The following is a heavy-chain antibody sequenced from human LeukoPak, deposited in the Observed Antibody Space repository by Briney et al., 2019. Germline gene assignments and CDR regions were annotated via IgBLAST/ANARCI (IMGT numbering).Heavy chain of an antibody. V-gene: IGHV4-59*01. CDR3: ARGYGDYDYFDY. J-gene: IGHJ4*02. Sequence: SETLSLTXTVSGGSISSYYWSWIRQPPGKGLEWIGYIYYSGSTNYNPSLKSRVTISVDTSKNQFSLKLSSVTAADTAVYYCARGYGDYDYFDYWGQGTLVTVSS. CDR1: GGSISSYY. CDR2: IYYSGST. D-gene: IGHD4-17*01.